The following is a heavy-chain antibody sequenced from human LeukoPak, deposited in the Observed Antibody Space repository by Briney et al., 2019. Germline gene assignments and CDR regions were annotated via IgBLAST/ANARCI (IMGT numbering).Heavy chain of an antibody. CDR2: ISYDGSNK. CDR3: ARDQSPASYVT. J-gene: IGHJ3*01. D-gene: IGHD3-16*01. V-gene: IGHV3-30-3*01. CDR1: GFTFSSYA. Sequence: GGSLRLSCAASGFTFSSYAMHWVRQAPGKGLEWVAVISYDGSNKYYADSVKGRFTISRDNSKNTLYLQMNSLRAEDTAVYYCARDQSPASYVTWGQGTMVTVSS.